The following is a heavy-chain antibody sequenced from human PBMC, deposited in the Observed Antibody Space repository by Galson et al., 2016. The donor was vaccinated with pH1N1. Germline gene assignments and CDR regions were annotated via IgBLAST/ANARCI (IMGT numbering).Heavy chain of an antibody. D-gene: IGHD1-26*01. V-gene: IGHV3-23*01. CDR2: IIGSGGST. CDR3: ATEDYYTSLY. CDR1: GFTFSSYA. Sequence: SLRLSCAASGFTFSSYAMSWVRQAPGQGLEWVSAIIGSGGSTYYADSVKGRFTISRDNSKHTLYLQMNSLRVEDTALYYCATEDYYTSLYWGQGILVTVSS. J-gene: IGHJ4*02.